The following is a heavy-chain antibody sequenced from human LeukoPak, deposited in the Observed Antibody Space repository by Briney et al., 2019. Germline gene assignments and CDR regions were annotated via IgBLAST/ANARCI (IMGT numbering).Heavy chain of an antibody. V-gene: IGHV3-23*01. CDR1: GFTFRSYA. Sequence: GGSLRLSCAASGFTFRSYAMAWVRQSPGRGLEWVSAISGSGDNTYYADSVKGRFTISRDNAENSLYLQVNSLRVEDTAVYYCAKRPDGYNYFFDYWGQGTLVTASS. CDR2: ISGSGDNT. J-gene: IGHJ4*02. D-gene: IGHD5-12*01. CDR3: AKRPDGYNYFFDY.